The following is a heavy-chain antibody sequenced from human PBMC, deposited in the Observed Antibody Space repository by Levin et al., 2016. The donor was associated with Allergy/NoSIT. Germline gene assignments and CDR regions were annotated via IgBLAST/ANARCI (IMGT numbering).Heavy chain of an antibody. CDR2: ISTGGVIT. Sequence: GGSLRLSCVASELTSGMNAMAWVRQAPGKGLEWVSGISTGGVITYLADAVKGRFTISRDNSKNILYLQMNSLRVEDTAVYYCASQFRHGYPFEVWGQGTMVTVSS. V-gene: IGHV3-23*01. CDR3: ASQFRHGYPFEV. CDR1: ELTSGMNA. J-gene: IGHJ3*01. D-gene: IGHD3-22*01.